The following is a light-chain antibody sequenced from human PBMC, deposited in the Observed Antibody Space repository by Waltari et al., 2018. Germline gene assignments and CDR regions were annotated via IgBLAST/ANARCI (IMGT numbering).Light chain of an antibody. CDR3: QQYNNWPPWT. Sequence: EIDMTQSPDTLSVSPGDRATLSCRASQSVRSNLAWYQQKPGQAPRLLIYGASTRATGIPAKLSGSGSGTEFTLTISSLQSEDLAVYYCQQYNNWPPWTFGQGTKVEIK. V-gene: IGKV3-15*01. J-gene: IGKJ1*01. CDR1: QSVRSN. CDR2: GAS.